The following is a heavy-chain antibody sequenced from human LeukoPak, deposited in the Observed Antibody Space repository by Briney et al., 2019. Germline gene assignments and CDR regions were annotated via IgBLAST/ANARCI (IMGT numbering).Heavy chain of an antibody. CDR1: GFTFSSYA. D-gene: IGHD3-10*01. J-gene: IGHJ6*03. CDR2: ISYDGSNK. Sequence: GGSLRLSCAASGFTFSSYAMHWVRQAPGKGLERVAVISYDGSNKYYADSVKGRFTISRDNSKNTLYLQMNSLRAEDTAVYDCARDALTSKRGKGYYYYMDVWGKGTTVTVFS. V-gene: IGHV3-30*04. CDR3: ARDALTSKRGKGYYYYMDV.